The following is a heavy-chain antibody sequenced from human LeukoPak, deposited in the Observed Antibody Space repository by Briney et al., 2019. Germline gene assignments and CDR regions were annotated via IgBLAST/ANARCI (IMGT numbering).Heavy chain of an antibody. Sequence: GGSLRLSCAASGFTFDDYAMHWVRQAPGKGLEWVSGISWNSGSIGYADSVKGRFTISRDNSKNTLYLQMNSLRAEDTAVYYCAKDRTELGDYFDYWGQGTLVTVSS. D-gene: IGHD7-27*01. V-gene: IGHV3-9*01. CDR1: GFTFDDYA. CDR2: ISWNSGSI. CDR3: AKDRTELGDYFDY. J-gene: IGHJ4*02.